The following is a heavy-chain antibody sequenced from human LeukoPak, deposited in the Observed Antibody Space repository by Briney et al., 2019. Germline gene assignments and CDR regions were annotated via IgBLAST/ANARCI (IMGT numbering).Heavy chain of an antibody. D-gene: IGHD6-19*01. Sequence: SETLSLTCAVSGGSISIYYWSWIRQPPGKGLECIGYIYYTGSTTYNPSLKSRVTISVDSSKNQFSLRLSSVTAADTAVYYCARLSTTSGWYSWFDPWGQGTLVTVSS. V-gene: IGHV4-59*08. CDR3: ARLSTTSGWYSWFDP. CDR1: GGSISIYY. CDR2: IYYTGST. J-gene: IGHJ5*02.